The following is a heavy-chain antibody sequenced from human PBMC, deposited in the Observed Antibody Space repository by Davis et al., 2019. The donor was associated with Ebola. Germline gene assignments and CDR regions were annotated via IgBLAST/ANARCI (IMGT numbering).Heavy chain of an antibody. CDR1: GFTFSSYS. J-gene: IGHJ3*02. CDR2: ISSSSSYI. Sequence: PGGSLRLSCAASGFTFSSYSMNWVRQAPGKGLEWVSSISSSSSYIYYADSVKGRFTISRDNAKNSLYLQMNSLRAEDTAVYYCAREVTIFGVVIRADDAFDIWGQGTMVTVSS. D-gene: IGHD3-3*01. V-gene: IGHV3-21*01. CDR3: AREVTIFGVVIRADDAFDI.